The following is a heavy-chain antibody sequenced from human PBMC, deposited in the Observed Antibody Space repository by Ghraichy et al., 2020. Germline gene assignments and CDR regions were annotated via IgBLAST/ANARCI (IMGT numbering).Heavy chain of an antibody. Sequence: SETLSLTCTVSGYSISSGYYWGWIRQSPGKGLEWIGSIYHSGSTYYQNSSLKSRVTMSVDTSKNQFSLKLSSVTAAATAVYYCASDEHWLLDYWGQGTLVTVSS. V-gene: IGHV4-38-2*02. CDR1: GYSISSGYY. D-gene: IGHD6-19*01. CDR3: ASDEHWLLDY. J-gene: IGHJ4*02. CDR2: IYHSGST.